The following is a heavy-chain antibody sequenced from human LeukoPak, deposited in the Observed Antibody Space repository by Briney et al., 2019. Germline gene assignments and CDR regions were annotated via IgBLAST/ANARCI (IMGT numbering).Heavy chain of an antibody. CDR3: AKMEGQRLYDYCMDV. CDR2: MSGSGYYT. CDR1: GFALSKFV. D-gene: IGHD3-3*01. Sequence: AAGFALSKFVELWVRRTTRKRLEWVSAMSGSGYYTYYVESVKGRFTISRDNSKNTLYLHMNSLRADDTAVYYCAKMEGQRLYDYCMDVWGRGTTVTVSS. V-gene: IGHV3-23*01. J-gene: IGHJ6*03.